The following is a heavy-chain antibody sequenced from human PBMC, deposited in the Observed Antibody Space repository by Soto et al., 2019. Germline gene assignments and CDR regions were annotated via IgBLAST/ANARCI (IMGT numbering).Heavy chain of an antibody. CDR2: ISYDGVFK. V-gene: IGHV3-30-3*01. CDR3: ARNMRPGGFDYGMDV. Sequence: QVQLVESGGGVVQPGGSLRLSCAASGFTFSTYPMYWVRQAPGKGLEWVAGISYDGVFKDYADSVKGRFTISRDNSKNPLYLQMNNLGADDTAVYDCARNMRPGGFDYGMDVWGQGTTVTVSS. D-gene: IGHD3-10*01. J-gene: IGHJ6*02. CDR1: GFTFSTYP.